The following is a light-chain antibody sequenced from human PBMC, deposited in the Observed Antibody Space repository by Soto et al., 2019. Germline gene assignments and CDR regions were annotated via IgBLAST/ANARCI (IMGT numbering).Light chain of an antibody. J-gene: IGKJ5*01. CDR2: DAS. CDR1: QDINIY. V-gene: IGKV1-33*01. CDR3: QQYGILPIT. Sequence: DIQMSQSPSSLFASVGDRVTITCQATQDINIYLNWYQQKPGKAPNLLIYDASNLEIGVPSRFSGSGSGTHFTFTISSLQTEDIGTYYCQQYGILPITFGRGTRLEI.